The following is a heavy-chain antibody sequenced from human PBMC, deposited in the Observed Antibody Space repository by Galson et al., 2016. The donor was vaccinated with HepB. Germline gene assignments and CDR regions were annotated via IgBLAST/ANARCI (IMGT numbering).Heavy chain of an antibody. D-gene: IGHD3-3*01. J-gene: IGHJ6*02. V-gene: IGHV1-69*06. CDR3: ARGRSGSGGTYYYYFYGLDV. CDR1: GDTFNSHA. Sequence: SVKVSCKASGDTFNSHAISWVRRAPGHGLEWVGEFIPTSDTPNYAEEFQGRVTITADKSTGTAYMELNNLRSDDTAVYFCARGRSGSGGTYYYYFYGLDVWGQGTAVSVSS. CDR2: FIPTSDTP.